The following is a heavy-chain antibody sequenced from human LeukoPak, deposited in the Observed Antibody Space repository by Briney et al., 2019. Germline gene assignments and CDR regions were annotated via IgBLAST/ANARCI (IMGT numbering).Heavy chain of an antibody. Sequence: GGSLRLSCAASGFTFSDYYMSWLRQAPGKGLEWVSYISSSGSTIYYADSVKGRFTISRDNAKNSLYLQMNSLRAEDTAVYYCARGSPFAVVNYMDVWGKGTTVTVSS. V-gene: IGHV3-11*04. D-gene: IGHD4-23*01. CDR2: ISSSGSTI. J-gene: IGHJ6*03. CDR3: ARGSPFAVVNYMDV. CDR1: GFTFSDYY.